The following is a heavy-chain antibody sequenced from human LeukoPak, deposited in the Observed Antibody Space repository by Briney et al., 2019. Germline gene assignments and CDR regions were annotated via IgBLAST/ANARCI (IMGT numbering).Heavy chain of an antibody. V-gene: IGHV3-9*01. CDR3: AKDITPTIYGGAWDY. J-gene: IGHJ4*02. Sequence: GGSLRLSCAASGFTFDDYAMHWVRQAPGKGLEWVSGISWNSGSIGYADSVKGRFTISRDNAKNSLYLQVNSLRPEDTALYYCAKDITPTIYGGAWDYWGQGTLVTVSS. CDR2: ISWNSGSI. CDR1: GFTFDDYA. D-gene: IGHD4-23*01.